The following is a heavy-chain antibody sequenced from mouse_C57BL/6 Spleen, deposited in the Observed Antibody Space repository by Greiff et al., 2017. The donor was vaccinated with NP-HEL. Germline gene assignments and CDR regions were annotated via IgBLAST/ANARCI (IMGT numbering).Heavy chain of an antibody. Sequence: VQLQQSGPELLKPGDSVKLSCTASGYSFTGYFMNWVLQSHGKSLEWIGRINLYNGDTFYNKTFKGKATLTVHKSSSTAHVELRSLTSEDSAVYYCASREAWFAYWGQGTLVTVSA. CDR1: GYSFTGYF. CDR2: INLYNGDT. V-gene: IGHV1-20*01. CDR3: ASREAWFAY. J-gene: IGHJ3*01.